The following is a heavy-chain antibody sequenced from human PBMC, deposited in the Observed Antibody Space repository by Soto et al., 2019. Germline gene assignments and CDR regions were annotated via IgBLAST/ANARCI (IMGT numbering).Heavy chain of an antibody. J-gene: IGHJ5*02. Sequence: QVQLQESGPGLVKPSETLSLTCTVSGASISSYYWSWIRKSAGKGLEWIGRIYATGTTDYSPSLKSRVMMSVDTSKKPFSLKLRSVTAAVTAVYYCVRDGTKTLRDWFDPWGQGISVTVSS. V-gene: IGHV4-4*07. D-gene: IGHD1-1*01. CDR2: IYATGTT. CDR1: GASISSYY. CDR3: VRDGTKTLRDWFDP.